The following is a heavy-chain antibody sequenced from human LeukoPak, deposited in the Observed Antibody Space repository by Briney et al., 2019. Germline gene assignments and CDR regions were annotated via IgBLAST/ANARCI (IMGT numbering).Heavy chain of an antibody. D-gene: IGHD2-15*01. CDR1: GFTFSNAW. CDR2: IKARTDGGTT. Sequence: GGSLRLSCAASGFTFSNAWMSWVRQAPGKGLEWVGRIKARTDGGTTDYAAPVKGRFTISRDDSKNTLYLLMNSLKTEDTAVYYCTTGVQCSGGSCSDYWGQGTLVTVSS. CDR3: TTGVQCSGGSCSDY. V-gene: IGHV3-15*01. J-gene: IGHJ4*02.